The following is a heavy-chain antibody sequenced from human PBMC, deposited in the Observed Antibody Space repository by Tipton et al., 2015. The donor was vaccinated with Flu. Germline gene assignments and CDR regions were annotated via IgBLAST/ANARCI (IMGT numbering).Heavy chain of an antibody. CDR1: GFIFVNFA. CDR3: ARDHLVGVAGMDV. CDR2: ISSSSSYI. Sequence: SLRLSCSTSGFIFVNFAMSWVRQAPGKGLEWVSSISSSSSYIYYADSVNGRLTISRDNAKNSLYLQISTLRAEDTAVYYCARDHLVGVAGMDVWGQGTTVTVSS. D-gene: IGHD1-26*01. J-gene: IGHJ6*02. V-gene: IGHV3-21*01.